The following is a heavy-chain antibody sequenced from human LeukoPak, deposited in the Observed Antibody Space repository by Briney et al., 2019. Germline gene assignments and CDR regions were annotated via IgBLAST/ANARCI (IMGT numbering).Heavy chain of an antibody. CDR3: SRYGSIAAAGTFDY. V-gene: IGHV3-7*01. CDR1: GFTLSRFW. J-gene: IGHJ4*02. Sequence: GGSLRLSCAASGFTLSRFWMSWVRQAPGKGLVWVANVNRDGSETNYVDSVKGRFTISRDNAKTSLYLQMNSLRADDTAVSYCSRYGSIAAAGTFDYWGQGTLVTVSS. CDR2: VNRDGSET. D-gene: IGHD6-13*01.